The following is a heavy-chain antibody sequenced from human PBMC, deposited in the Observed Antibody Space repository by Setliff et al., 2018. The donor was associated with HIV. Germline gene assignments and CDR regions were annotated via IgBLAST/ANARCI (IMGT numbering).Heavy chain of an antibody. Sequence: PGGSLRLSCAASGFTFKNHVLTWVRQAPGKGLEWVANIKEDGSEEYYVDSVKGRFTISRDNAKSSLYLQINSLRVEDTAVYYCARDQLWSKATFGIKIKPPGGPDLWGQGTTVTVSS. CDR3: ARDQLWSKATFGIKIKPPGGPDL. V-gene: IGHV3-7*01. D-gene: IGHD5-18*01. CDR1: GFTFKNHV. J-gene: IGHJ6*02. CDR2: IKEDGSEE.